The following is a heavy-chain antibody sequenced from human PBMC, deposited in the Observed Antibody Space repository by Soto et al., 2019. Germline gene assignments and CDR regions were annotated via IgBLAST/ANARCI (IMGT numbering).Heavy chain of an antibody. CDR2: IIPFFGKA. J-gene: IGHJ4*02. Sequence: SVKVSCKASGYTFTSYYMHWVRQAPGQGLEWMGGIIPFFGKANYAQKFQGRVTITADESTSTAYMELSSLRSEDTAVYYCASRYYYDSSGYYYVPNYWGQGTLVTVSS. D-gene: IGHD3-22*01. V-gene: IGHV1-69*13. CDR1: GYTFTSYY. CDR3: ASRYYYDSSGYYYVPNY.